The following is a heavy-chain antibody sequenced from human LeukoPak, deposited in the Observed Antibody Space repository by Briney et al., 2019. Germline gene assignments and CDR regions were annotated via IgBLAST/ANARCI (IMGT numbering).Heavy chain of an antibody. Sequence: ASVKVSCKVSGYTFTDYYMHWVQQAPGKGLEWMGLVDPEDGETIYAEKFQGRVTITADTSTDTAYMELSSRRSEDTAVYYCATDDHSSSLVWGQGTLVTVSS. J-gene: IGHJ4*02. D-gene: IGHD6-13*01. CDR2: VDPEDGET. V-gene: IGHV1-69-2*01. CDR3: ATDDHSSSLV. CDR1: GYTFTDYY.